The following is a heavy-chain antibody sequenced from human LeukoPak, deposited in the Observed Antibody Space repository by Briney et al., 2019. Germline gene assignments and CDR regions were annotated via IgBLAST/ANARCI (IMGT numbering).Heavy chain of an antibody. V-gene: IGHV4-30-4*08. Sequence: PSETLSLTCTVSGGSFSSGDYYWSWIRQPPGKGLEWIGYLYYSGSTYYNPSLKSRVTISVDTSKNQFSLKLSSVTAADTAVYYCARGVGLTKPPIWGQGTMVTVSS. CDR2: LYYSGST. D-gene: IGHD1-26*01. CDR3: ARGVGLTKPPI. J-gene: IGHJ3*02. CDR1: GGSFSSGDYY.